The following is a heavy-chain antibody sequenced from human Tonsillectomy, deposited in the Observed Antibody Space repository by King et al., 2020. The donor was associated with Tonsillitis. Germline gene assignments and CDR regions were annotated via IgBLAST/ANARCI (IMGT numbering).Heavy chain of an antibody. D-gene: IGHD4-17*01. CDR1: GDSVSSNSAA. V-gene: IGHV6-1*01. CDR3: ARNPREDDYGDYAPRYYYYYYMDV. CDR2: TYYRSKWYN. J-gene: IGHJ6*03. Sequence: VQLQQSGPGLVKPSQTLSLTCAISGDSVSSNSAAWNWIRQSPSRGLEWLGRTYYRSKWYNDYALSVKRLITINPDTSKNQFSLQLNSVTPDDTAVYYCARNPREDDYGDYAPRYYYYYYMDVWGKGTTVTVSS.